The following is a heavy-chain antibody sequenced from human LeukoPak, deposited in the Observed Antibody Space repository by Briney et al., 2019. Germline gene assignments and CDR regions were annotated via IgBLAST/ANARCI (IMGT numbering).Heavy chain of an antibody. CDR2: VNPNRGDT. CDR3: ARDRAKYNSNDYFDY. CDR1: GYSFSDYY. J-gene: IGHJ4*02. V-gene: IGHV1-2*02. Sequence: GASVKASCKTSGYSFSDYYMYWLRQAPGQGLELMGWVNPNRGDTNYAQKLQGRVTMTRDTSLNTVYMELSRLTSDDTAVYYCARDRAKYNSNDYFDYWGRGTLVTVSS. D-gene: IGHD5-24*01.